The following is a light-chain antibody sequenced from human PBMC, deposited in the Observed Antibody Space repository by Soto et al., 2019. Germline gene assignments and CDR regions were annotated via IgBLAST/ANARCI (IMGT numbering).Light chain of an antibody. Sequence: QLVLTQSPSASASLGASVKLTCTLSSGHSSYAIAWHQQQPEKGPRYLMKLNCDGSHSKGDGIPDRFSGSSSGAERYLTISSLQSEDEADYYCQTWGTGIHVVFGGGTKLTVL. CDR1: SGHSSYA. V-gene: IGLV4-69*01. CDR2: LNCDGSH. CDR3: QTWGTGIHVV. J-gene: IGLJ2*01.